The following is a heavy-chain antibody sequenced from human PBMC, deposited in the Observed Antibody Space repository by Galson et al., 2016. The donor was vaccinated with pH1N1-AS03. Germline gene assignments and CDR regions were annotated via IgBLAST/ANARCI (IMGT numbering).Heavy chain of an antibody. J-gene: IGHJ4*02. Sequence: QSGAEVKKPGESLKISCKGSEYSFPNYWIAWVRQMPGKGLEWVGLIYPGDSDTRYSPSFQGQVTFSADKSIDTAYLQWSSLQASDTALYYCARVRDATSWKYFFDYWCQGTLVTVSS. CDR3: ARVRDATSWKYFFDY. V-gene: IGHV5-51*01. CDR2: IYPGDSDT. D-gene: IGHD1-1*01. CDR1: EYSFPNYW.